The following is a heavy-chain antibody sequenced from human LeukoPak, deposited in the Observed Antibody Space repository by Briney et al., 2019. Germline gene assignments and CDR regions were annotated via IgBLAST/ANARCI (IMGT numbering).Heavy chain of an antibody. V-gene: IGHV1-46*01. CDR2: INPSGGST. CDR1: GYTFTSYY. J-gene: IGHJ3*02. CDR3: ARDYSGLDAFDI. Sequence: ASVKVSRKASGYTFTSYYMHWVRQAPGQGLEWMGIINPSGGSTSYAQKFQGRVTMTRDTSTSTVYMELSSLRSEDTAVYYCARDYSGLDAFDIWGQGTMVTVSS. D-gene: IGHD1-26*01.